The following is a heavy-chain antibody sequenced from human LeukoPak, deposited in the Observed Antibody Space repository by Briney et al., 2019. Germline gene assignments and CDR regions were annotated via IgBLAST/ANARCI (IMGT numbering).Heavy chain of an antibody. CDR3: ARDQARILTGYYPFDY. D-gene: IGHD3-9*01. J-gene: IGHJ4*02. V-gene: IGHV1-18*04. Sequence: ASVKVSCKASGYTYTSYGISWVRQAPGQGLEWMGWISAYNGNTNYAQKLQGRLTMTTDTATSTAYMELRSLRSDDTAVYYCARDQARILTGYYPFDYWGQGTLVTVSS. CDR1: GYTYTSYG. CDR2: ISAYNGNT.